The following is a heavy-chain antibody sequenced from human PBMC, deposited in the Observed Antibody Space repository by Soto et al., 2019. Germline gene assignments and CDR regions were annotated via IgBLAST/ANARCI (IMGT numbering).Heavy chain of an antibody. Sequence: QLQLQESGPGLVKPSETLSLTCTVSGGSISSSSYYWGWIRQPPGKGLERIGSIYYSGSTYYNPYLKSRVTISVDTSKNQFSLKLSSVTAADTAVYYCARRKYDFWSGYDESFDYWGQGTLVTVSS. J-gene: IGHJ4*02. CDR1: GGSISSSSYY. V-gene: IGHV4-39*01. D-gene: IGHD3-3*01. CDR3: ARRKYDFWSGYDESFDY. CDR2: IYYSGST.